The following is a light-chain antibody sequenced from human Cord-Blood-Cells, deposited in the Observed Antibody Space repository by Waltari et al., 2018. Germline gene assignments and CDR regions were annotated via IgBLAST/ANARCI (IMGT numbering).Light chain of an antibody. CDR2: SNN. CDR1: SPNIGRNI. CDR3: ASSENSLNSLL. V-gene: IGLV1-44*01. J-gene: IGLJ3*02. Sequence: QPVLTLPPSASGTPGLRVTISCSGSSPNIGRNIVHWYQPLPGTAPKLLLYSNNRPPSVVPVCFTCCKSGTPASRAISGRQSEDESDYYCASSENSLNSLLFGAGTKLTVL.